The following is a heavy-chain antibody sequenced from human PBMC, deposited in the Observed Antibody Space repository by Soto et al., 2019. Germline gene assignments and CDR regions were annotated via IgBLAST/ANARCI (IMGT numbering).Heavy chain of an antibody. J-gene: IGHJ6*02. CDR3: AGDKPHSDYDILTGYYTAYYGMDV. Sequence: ASVKVSCKASGYTFTSYYMHWVRQAPGQGLEWMGIINPSGGSTSYAQKFQGRVTMTRDTSTSTVYMELSSLRSEDTAVYYCAGDKPHSDYDILTGYYTAYYGMDVWGQGTTVTVSS. V-gene: IGHV1-46*01. CDR1: GYTFTSYY. D-gene: IGHD3-9*01. CDR2: INPSGGST.